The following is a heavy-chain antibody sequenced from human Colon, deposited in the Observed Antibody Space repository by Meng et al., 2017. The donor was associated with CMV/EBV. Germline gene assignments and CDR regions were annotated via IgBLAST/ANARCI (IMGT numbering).Heavy chain of an antibody. Sequence: QGQRGQSGAEVKRPGASVKVSCKASGYSFTDYYLHWVRQAPGQGLEWMGWIYPQDGGTYFAQKFQDRVTLTRDTSITTADMELSGLTSDDTAIYYCVRESWYFDFWGEGTLVTVSS. J-gene: IGHJ4*02. CDR3: VRESWYFDF. CDR2: IYPQDGGT. D-gene: IGHD6-13*01. CDR1: GYSFTDYY. V-gene: IGHV1-2*02.